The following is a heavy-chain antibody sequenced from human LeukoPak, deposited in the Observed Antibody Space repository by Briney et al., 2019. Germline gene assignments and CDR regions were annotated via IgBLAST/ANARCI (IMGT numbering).Heavy chain of an antibody. V-gene: IGHV1-8*01. CDR1: GYTFTTYD. Sequence: GASVKVSCKASGYTFTTYDINWVRQATGQGLEWMGWMNPNSGNTGYAQKFQGRVTMTRNTSISTAYMELSSLRSEDTAVYYCARSPSDYYYYGMDVWGQGTTVTVSS. J-gene: IGHJ6*02. CDR2: MNPNSGNT. CDR3: ARSPSDYYYYGMDV. D-gene: IGHD6-19*01.